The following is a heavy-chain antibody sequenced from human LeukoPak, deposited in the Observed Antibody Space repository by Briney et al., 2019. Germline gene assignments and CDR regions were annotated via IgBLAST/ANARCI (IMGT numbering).Heavy chain of an antibody. CDR3: TTDRDYYDSGAYYVGTYHDY. Sequence: GGSLRLSCAASGFTFSSYWMHWVRQAPGKGLVWVSRINTDGSSTNYADSVKGRFTISRDNAKNTMYLQMNSLRAEDTAVYYCTTDRDYYDSGAYYVGTYHDYWGQGTLITVSS. V-gene: IGHV3-74*01. D-gene: IGHD3-22*01. CDR2: INTDGSST. CDR1: GFTFSSYW. J-gene: IGHJ4*02.